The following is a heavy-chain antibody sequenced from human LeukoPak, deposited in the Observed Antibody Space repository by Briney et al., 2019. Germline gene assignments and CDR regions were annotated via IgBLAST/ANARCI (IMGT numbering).Heavy chain of an antibody. CDR1: GFTFSSYA. CDR3: AKGDYPDFHIFDY. D-gene: IGHD4-17*01. V-gene: IGHV3-23*01. Sequence: PGGSLRLSCAASGFTFSSYAMSWVRQAPGKGLEWVSAISGSGGSTYYADSVKGRFTISRDNSKNTLYLQMNSLRVEDTAVYYCAKGDYPDFHIFDYWGQGTLVTVSS. J-gene: IGHJ4*02. CDR2: ISGSGGST.